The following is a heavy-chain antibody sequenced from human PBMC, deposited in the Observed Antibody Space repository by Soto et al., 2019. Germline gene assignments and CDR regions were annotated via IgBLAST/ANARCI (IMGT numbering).Heavy chain of an antibody. CDR2: IFPGDSDT. CDR3: VRPNFGALTHFDF. D-gene: IGHD3-16*01. V-gene: IGHV5-51*01. J-gene: IGHJ4*02. CDR1: GYTFTNYW. Sequence: GESLKISCKASGYTFTNYWIGLVRQTPGKGLDWMGIIFPGDSDTRYNPSFEGQVTVSADESISTAYLQWNTLKASDTAMYYCVRPNFGALTHFDFWGQGTLVTVS.